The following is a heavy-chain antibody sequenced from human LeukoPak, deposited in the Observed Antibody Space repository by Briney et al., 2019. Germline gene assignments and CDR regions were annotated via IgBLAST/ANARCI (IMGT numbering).Heavy chain of an antibody. D-gene: IGHD1-14*01. CDR3: ARDVLAAGATGTFDI. V-gene: IGHV3-7*03. Sequence: GGSLRLSCAASTFTFSNYWMSWVRQAPGKGLEWVANIKQDGSEKYYVGSVKGRFTISRDNAKTSLYLQMNSLRAEDTAVYYCARDVLAAGATGTFDIWGQGTMVTVSS. J-gene: IGHJ3*02. CDR1: TFTFSNYW. CDR2: IKQDGSEK.